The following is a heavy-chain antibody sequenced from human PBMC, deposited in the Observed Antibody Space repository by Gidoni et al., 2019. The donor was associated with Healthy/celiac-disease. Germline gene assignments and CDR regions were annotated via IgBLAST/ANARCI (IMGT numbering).Heavy chain of an antibody. Sequence: EVQLVESGGGLVQPGGSLRLSCEASGFTFSSYWMSWVRQAPGKGLEWVANIKQDGSEKYYVDSVKGRFTISRDNAKNSLYLQMNSLRAEDTAVYYCARGQLPLYYYYGMDVWGQGTTITVSS. CDR2: IKQDGSEK. CDR3: ARGQLPLYYYYGMDV. J-gene: IGHJ6*02. D-gene: IGHD2-2*01. CDR1: GFTFSSYW. V-gene: IGHV3-7*04.